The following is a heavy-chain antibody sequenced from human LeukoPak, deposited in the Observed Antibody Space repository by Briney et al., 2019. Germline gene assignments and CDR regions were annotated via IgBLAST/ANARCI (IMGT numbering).Heavy chain of an antibody. CDR1: GFTFASLG. D-gene: IGHD3-10*01. CDR3: ARRLGLGFGEYSNNWFDP. CDR2: VEHDGTTK. Sequence: GSLRLSCTTSGFTFASLGVHWVRQAPGKGLEWVAFVEHDGTTKYYADSVKGRFTISRDNAKNSLYLQMNSLRAEDTAVYYCARRLGLGFGEYSNNWFDPWGQGTLVTVSS. V-gene: IGHV3-30*12. J-gene: IGHJ5*02.